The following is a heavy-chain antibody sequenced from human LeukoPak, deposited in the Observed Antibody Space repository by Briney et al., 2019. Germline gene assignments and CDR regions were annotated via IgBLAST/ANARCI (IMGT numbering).Heavy chain of an antibody. D-gene: IGHD2-2*01. J-gene: IGHJ5*02. CDR3: ARDCSSTSCYRFDP. V-gene: IGHV4-30-4*01. CDR1: GGSISSGDYY. Sequence: PSETLSLTCTVSGGSISSGDYYWSWIRQPPGKGLEWIGYTYYSGSTYYNPSLKSRVTISVDTSKNQFSLKLSSVTAADTAVYYCARDCSSTSCYRFDPWGQGTLVTVSS. CDR2: TYYSGST.